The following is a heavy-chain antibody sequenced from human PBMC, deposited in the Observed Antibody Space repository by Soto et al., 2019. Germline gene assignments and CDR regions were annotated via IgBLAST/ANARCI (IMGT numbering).Heavy chain of an antibody. CDR1: GYTFTGYH. CDR3: ARETRGYCSSTSCYSTYGMDV. D-gene: IGHD2-2*01. CDR2: INPNSGNT. V-gene: IGHV1-8*02. J-gene: IGHJ6*02. Sequence: ASVKVSCKASGYTFTGYHLYWVRQAPGQGLEWKGWINPNSGNTGYAQKFQGRVTMTRNTSISTAYMELSSLRSEDTAVYYCARETRGYCSSTSCYSTYGMDVWGQGTTVTVSS.